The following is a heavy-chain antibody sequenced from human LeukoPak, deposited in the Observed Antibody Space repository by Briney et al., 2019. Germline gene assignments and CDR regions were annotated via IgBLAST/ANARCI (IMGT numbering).Heavy chain of an antibody. D-gene: IGHD3-9*01. J-gene: IGHJ6*03. CDR3: AADRDVLRYFDGYYYMDV. CDR2: IVVGSGNT. CDR1: GFTFTSSA. V-gene: IGHV1-58*02. Sequence: GASVKVSCTASGFTFTSSAMQWVRQARGQRLEWIGWIVVGSGNTNYAQKFQERVTITRDMSTSTAYMELSSLRSEDTAVYYCAADRDVLRYFDGYYYMDVWGKGTTVTVSS.